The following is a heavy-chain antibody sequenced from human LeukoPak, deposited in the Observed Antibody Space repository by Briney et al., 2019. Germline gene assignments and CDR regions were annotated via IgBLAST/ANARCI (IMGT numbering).Heavy chain of an antibody. CDR2: IGSSGTTI. J-gene: IGHJ4*02. Sequence: GGSLRLSCAVSGFPFSVYEMNWVRQAPGKGLEWISNIGSSGTTIYYADSVRGRFSISRDNAKSSLYLQMNSLRVEDTAVYYCALLAVASDFDYWGQGALVTVSS. D-gene: IGHD6-19*01. CDR3: ALLAVASDFDY. CDR1: GFPFSVYE. V-gene: IGHV3-48*03.